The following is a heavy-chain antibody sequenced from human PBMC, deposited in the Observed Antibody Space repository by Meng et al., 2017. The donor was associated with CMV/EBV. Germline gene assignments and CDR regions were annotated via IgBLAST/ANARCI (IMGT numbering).Heavy chain of an antibody. J-gene: IGHJ1*01. D-gene: IGHD5-18*01. CDR2: INPNSGGT. CDR3: ARGPLYNYGWSSNIFDFRH. V-gene: IGHV1-2*02. CDR1: GYAFTAYY. Sequence: ASVKVSCKTSGYAFTAYYMHWVRQAPGQGLEWMGWINPNSGGTNYAQKFQGRVTMTRDTSISTAYMELNRLRSDDTAVYYCARGPLYNYGWSSNIFDFRHWGQGTLVTVSS.